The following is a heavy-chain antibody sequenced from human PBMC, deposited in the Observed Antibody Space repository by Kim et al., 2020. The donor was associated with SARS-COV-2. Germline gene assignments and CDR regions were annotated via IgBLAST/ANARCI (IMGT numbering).Heavy chain of an antibody. Sequence: SVKVSCKASGGTFSSYAISWVRQAPGQGLEWMGGIIPIFGTANYAQKLQGRVTITVDGPTSTDYMELSSLTSEDRAVYYCASLDYWGQRTLVTL. CDR1: GGTFSSYA. CDR2: IIPIFGTA. CDR3: ASLDY. J-gene: IGHJ4*02. V-gene: IGHV1-69*13.